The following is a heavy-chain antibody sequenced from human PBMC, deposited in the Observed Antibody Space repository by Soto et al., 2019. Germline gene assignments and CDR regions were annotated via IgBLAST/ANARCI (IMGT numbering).Heavy chain of an antibody. Sequence: QVQLQASGQALVKPSQTLSLTCTVSGCSIRNDNFYWSYVRQRPGKDLEWIGYISYSGYTYYYPSLKSRVIIGCAGTSNMFALIPHVVITVVWVVWKRAMDLEGTVNGGAAFSIWGRGTLVTVSS. J-gene: IGHJ3*02. CDR2: ISYSGYT. CDR3: RAMDLEGTVNGGAAFSI. CDR1: GCSIRNDNFY. D-gene: IGHD3-10*01. V-gene: IGHV4-31*06.